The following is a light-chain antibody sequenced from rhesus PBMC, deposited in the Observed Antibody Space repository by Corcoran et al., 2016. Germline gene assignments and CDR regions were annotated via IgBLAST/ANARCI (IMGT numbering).Light chain of an antibody. Sequence: DIQMTQSPSSLSASVGDTVTITCRASQGITSWLAWSQQKPRKAPKLLVYKASSLQSGVPSRFSGSGSGKDFTLTSSSLQSEDFATYYCQQYSSRPYTFGQGTKVEIK. CDR2: KAS. V-gene: IGKV1-22*01. J-gene: IGKJ2*01. CDR1: QGITSW. CDR3: QQYSSRPYT.